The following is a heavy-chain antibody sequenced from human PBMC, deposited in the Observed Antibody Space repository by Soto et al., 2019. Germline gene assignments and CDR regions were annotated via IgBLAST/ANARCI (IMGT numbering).Heavy chain of an antibody. D-gene: IGHD4-17*01. CDR1: RFTFSTYA. CDR2: ISGSGGST. CDR3: AKSNYGGNYY. J-gene: IGHJ4*02. V-gene: IGHV3-23*01. Sequence: LLESGGGLVQPGGSLRLSCAASRFTFSTYAMSWVRQAPGKGLECVSAISGSGGSTYYADSVKGRFTISRDNSKNRLYLQMNSLRAEDRAVYYCAKSNYGGNYYWGQRTLVTVSS.